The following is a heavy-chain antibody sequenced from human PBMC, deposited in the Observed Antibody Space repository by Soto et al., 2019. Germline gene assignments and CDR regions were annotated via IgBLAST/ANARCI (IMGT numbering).Heavy chain of an antibody. V-gene: IGHV4-59*01. CDR1: GGSIISYY. J-gene: IGHJ4*02. D-gene: IGHD1-26*01. CDR2: IYYSGST. CDR3: ARGLKWELRVLDY. Sequence: SETLSLTCTVSGGSIISYYWSWIRQPPGKGLEWIGYIYYSGSTNYNPSLKSRVTISVDTSKNQFSLKLSSVTAADTAVYYCARGLKWELRVLDYWGQGTLVTVSS.